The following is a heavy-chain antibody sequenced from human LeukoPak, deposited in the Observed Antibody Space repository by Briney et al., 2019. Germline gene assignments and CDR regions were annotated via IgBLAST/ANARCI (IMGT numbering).Heavy chain of an antibody. CDR3: ARLDRGYYDFWSGYYTGGGFDP. V-gene: IGHV3-74*01. D-gene: IGHD3-3*01. J-gene: IGHJ5*02. CDR2: INSDGSST. Sequence: GGSLRLSCAASGFTFSSYWMHWVRQAPGKGLVWVSRINSDGSSTSYADSVKGRFTISRDNAKNTLYPQMNSLRAEDTAVYYCARLDRGYYDFWSGYYTGGGFDPWGQGTLVTVSS. CDR1: GFTFSSYW.